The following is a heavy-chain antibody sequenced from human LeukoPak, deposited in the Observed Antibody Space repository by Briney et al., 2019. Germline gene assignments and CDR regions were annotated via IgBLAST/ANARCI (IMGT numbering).Heavy chain of an antibody. V-gene: IGHV1-18*01. Sequence: GASVKVSCKASGYTFTNYGVIWVRQAPGQGLEWMGWINAYNGDTHYAQNLQGRLTMTTDTSTSTAFMELRSLRPDDTAVYYCARWGLVAPGTYYYYYMDVWGRGTTVTVSS. CDR2: INAYNGDT. J-gene: IGHJ6*03. CDR3: ARWGLVAPGTYYYYYMDV. D-gene: IGHD2-2*01. CDR1: GYTFTNYG.